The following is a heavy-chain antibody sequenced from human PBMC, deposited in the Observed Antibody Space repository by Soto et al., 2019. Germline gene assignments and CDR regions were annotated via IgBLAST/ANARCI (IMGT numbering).Heavy chain of an antibody. D-gene: IGHD5-18*01. CDR2: INNEESHT. CDR1: GFTFSSYS. Sequence: GGSLRRSSAATGFTFSSYSLHWVRQATGKGLVWVSRINNEESHTTHADSSKGRFTNSRDNAKNTVCLQMNSLRAEDTAVYYCVRDKPHSRFYPWGQGTPVTVSS. CDR3: VRDKPHSRFYP. J-gene: IGHJ5*02. V-gene: IGHV3-74*01.